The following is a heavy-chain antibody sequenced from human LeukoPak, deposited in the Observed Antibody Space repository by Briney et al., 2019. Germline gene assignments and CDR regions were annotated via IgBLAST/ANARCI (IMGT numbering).Heavy chain of an antibody. CDR1: GGTFSSYA. CDR2: IIPIFGTA. V-gene: IGHV1-69*13. D-gene: IGHD6-13*01. Sequence: SVKVSCKASGGTFSSYAISWVRQAPGQGLEWMGGIIPIFGTANYAQKFQGRVTITADESTSTAYMELSSLRSEDTAVYYCARPIAAAELFFDHWGQGTLVTVSS. CDR3: ARPIAAAELFFDH. J-gene: IGHJ4*02.